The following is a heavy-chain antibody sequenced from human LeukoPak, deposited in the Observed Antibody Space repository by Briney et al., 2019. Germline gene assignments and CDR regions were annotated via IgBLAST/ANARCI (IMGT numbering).Heavy chain of an antibody. D-gene: IGHD1-26*01. V-gene: IGHV3-74*01. CDR1: GFTFSGYW. J-gene: IGHJ4*02. CDR3: GRTYSGGYYFNY. CDR2: INSDGSST. Sequence: GGSLRLSCAASGFTFSGYWMHWVRQAPGKGLVWVSRINSDGSSTTYADSVKGRFTISRDNAKNTLYLQMNSLRPEDTAVYYCGRTYSGGYYFNYWGQGTLVTVSS.